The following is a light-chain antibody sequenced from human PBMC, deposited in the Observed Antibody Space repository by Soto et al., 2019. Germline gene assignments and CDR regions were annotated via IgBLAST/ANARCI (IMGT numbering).Light chain of an antibody. J-gene: IGLJ1*01. V-gene: IGLV1-51*02. CDR2: ENN. Sequence: QSVLTQPPSVSSAPRQKVPISPSGGSSKIGNNYVSWYQQLPGTAPKLLIYENNKRPSGIPDRFSGSKSVTSATLGITGLQTGDEADYYCGTWDSSLSAGYVFGTGTKVTVL. CDR3: GTWDSSLSAGYV. CDR1: SSKIGNNY.